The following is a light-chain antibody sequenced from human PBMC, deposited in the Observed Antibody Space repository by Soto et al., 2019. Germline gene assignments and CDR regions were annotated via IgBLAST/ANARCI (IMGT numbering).Light chain of an antibody. Sequence: ESVLTQSPGTLSLSPGERATLSCRASQSVTSNYLAWYQQKPGQAPRLLFYGASTRATGIPDRFSGSGSGTDFTLTISRLEPEDFAVYYCQQYGSSSITFGQGTRLDNK. CDR2: GAS. CDR3: QQYGSSSIT. J-gene: IGKJ5*01. CDR1: QSVTSNY. V-gene: IGKV3-20*01.